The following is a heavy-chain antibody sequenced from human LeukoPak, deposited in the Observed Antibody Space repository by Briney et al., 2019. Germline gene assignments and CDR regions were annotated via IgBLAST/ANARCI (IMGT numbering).Heavy chain of an antibody. Sequence: SVKVSCKASGYTFTDYYIHWLRQAPGQGLEWMGGIIPIFGTANYAQKFQGRVTITADESTSTAYMELSSLRSEDTAVYYCARAPLGATQGAFDIWGQGTMVTVSS. CDR1: GYTFTDYY. CDR2: IIPIFGTA. J-gene: IGHJ3*02. CDR3: ARAPLGATQGAFDI. V-gene: IGHV1-69*13. D-gene: IGHD1-26*01.